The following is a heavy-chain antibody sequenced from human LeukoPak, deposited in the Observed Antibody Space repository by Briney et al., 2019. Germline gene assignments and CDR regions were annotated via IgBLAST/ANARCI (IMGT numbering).Heavy chain of an antibody. CDR1: GGSISSYY. CDR3: ARDALGDDYSNYNWFDP. Sequence: SETLSLTCTVSGGSISSYYWSWIRQPPGKGLEWIGYIYYSGSTNYNPSLKSRVTISIDTSKNQFSLKVSSVTAADTAVYYCARDALGDDYSNYNWFDPWGQGTLVTVSS. V-gene: IGHV4-59*12. D-gene: IGHD4-11*01. J-gene: IGHJ5*02. CDR2: IYYSGST.